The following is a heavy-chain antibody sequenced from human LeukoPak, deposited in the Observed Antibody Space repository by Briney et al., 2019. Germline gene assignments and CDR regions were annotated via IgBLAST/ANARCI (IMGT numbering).Heavy chain of an antibody. J-gene: IGHJ3*01. D-gene: IGHD2-8*02. Sequence: ASVKVSCKAVGDTFNDYHVHWVRQAPGLGAQGLEWMGWVTPSSGWRRYSQRFQGRVAMTSDTSIGTASMDLSGLRLDDTGIYYCARAGDESTGHYDSLHFWGQGTMVTVSS. CDR1: GDTFNDYH. CDR2: VTPSSGWR. V-gene: IGHV1-2*02. CDR3: ARAGDESTGHYDSLHF.